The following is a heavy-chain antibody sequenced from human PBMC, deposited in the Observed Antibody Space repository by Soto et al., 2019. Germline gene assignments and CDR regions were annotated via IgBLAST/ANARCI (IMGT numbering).Heavy chain of an antibody. D-gene: IGHD2-2*01. J-gene: IGHJ6*03. CDR3: ARGRDWGVPAAENYYYYYMDV. CDR2: INHSGST. CDR1: GGSFSGYY. Sequence: SETLSLTCAVYGGSFSGYYWSWIRQPPGKGLEWIGEINHSGSTNYNPSLKSRVTISVDTSKNQFSLKLSSVTAADTAVYYCARGRDWGVPAAENYYYYYMDVWGKGTTVTVSS. V-gene: IGHV4-34*01.